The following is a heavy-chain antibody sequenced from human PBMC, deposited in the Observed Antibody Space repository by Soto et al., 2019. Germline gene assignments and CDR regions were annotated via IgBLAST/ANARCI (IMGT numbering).Heavy chain of an antibody. D-gene: IGHD6-13*01. J-gene: IGHJ4*02. CDR2: ISYDGSNK. CDR1: GFTFSRYA. CDR3: ARALIAARYPIDY. Sequence: QVQLVESGGGVVQPGRSLRLSCAASGFTFSRYAMHWVRQAPGKGLEWVTVISYDGSNKYYADSVKGRFTISRDNSKNTLYLQMNSLRAEDTAVYYCARALIAARYPIDYWGQGTLVTVSS. V-gene: IGHV3-30-3*01.